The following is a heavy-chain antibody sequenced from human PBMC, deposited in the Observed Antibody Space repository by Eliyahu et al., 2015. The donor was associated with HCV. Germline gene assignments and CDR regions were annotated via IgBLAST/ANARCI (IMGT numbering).Heavy chain of an antibody. CDR2: INHSGST. Sequence: QVQLQQWGAGLLKPSETLSLTCAVYGGSFSGYYWSWIRQPPGKGLEWIGEINHSGSTNYNPSLKSRVTISVDTSKNQFSLKLSSVTAADTAVYYCARVGGSRWLKGLYYFDYWGQGTLVTVSS. CDR3: ARVGGSRWLKGLYYFDY. D-gene: IGHD6-19*01. J-gene: IGHJ4*02. CDR1: GGSFSGYY. V-gene: IGHV4-34*01.